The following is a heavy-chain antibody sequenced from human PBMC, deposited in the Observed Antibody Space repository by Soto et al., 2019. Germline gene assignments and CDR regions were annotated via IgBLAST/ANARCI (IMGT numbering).Heavy chain of an antibody. CDR3: AKIPPTGHTNY. J-gene: IGHJ4*01. D-gene: IGHD4-17*01. Sequence: VGSLRLSCAASGFTFSSYAMSWVRQAPGKGLEWVSSISDSGDTTYFADSVKGRFTISRDNSKNTLYLQMNSLRAEDTAVYYCAKIPPTGHTNYWGQGTLVTVSS. CDR2: ISDSGDTT. CDR1: GFTFSSYA. V-gene: IGHV3-23*01.